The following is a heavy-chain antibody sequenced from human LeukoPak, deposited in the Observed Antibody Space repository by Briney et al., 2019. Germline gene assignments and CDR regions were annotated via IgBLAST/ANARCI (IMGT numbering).Heavy chain of an antibody. V-gene: IGHV1-24*01. J-gene: IGHJ5*02. Sequence: ASVKVSCKVSGYTLTELSMHWVRQAPGKGLEWMGGFDPEDGETIYAQKFQGRVTMTRDTSISTAYMELSRLRSDDTAVYYCARGSPVVVIADNWFDPWGQGTLVTVSS. CDR3: ARGSPVVVIADNWFDP. CDR2: FDPEDGET. CDR1: GYTLTELS. D-gene: IGHD2-21*01.